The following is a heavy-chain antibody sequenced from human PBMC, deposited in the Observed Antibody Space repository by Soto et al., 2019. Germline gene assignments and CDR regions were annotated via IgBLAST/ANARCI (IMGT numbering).Heavy chain of an antibody. Sequence: WASVKVSCKVSGGTFSSYAISWVRQAPGQGLEWMGGIIPIFGTANYAQKFQGRVTITADESTGTAYMELSSLRSEDTAVYYCARGSYYIGAHYYYGMDVWGQGTTVTVSS. V-gene: IGHV1-69*13. CDR3: ARGSYYIGAHYYYGMDV. CDR2: IIPIFGTA. D-gene: IGHD3-10*01. CDR1: GGTFSSYA. J-gene: IGHJ6*02.